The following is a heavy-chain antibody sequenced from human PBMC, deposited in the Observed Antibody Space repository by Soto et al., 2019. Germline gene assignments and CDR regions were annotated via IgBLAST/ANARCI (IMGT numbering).Heavy chain of an antibody. D-gene: IGHD2-15*01. CDR2: IYYSGST. CDR1: GGSISSSSYY. V-gene: IGHV4-39*01. J-gene: IGHJ5*02. CDR3: ARHEGAPPAGYCSGGSCYYWFDP. Sequence: QLQLQESGPGLVKPSETLSLTCTVSGGSISSSSYYWGWIRQPPGKGLEWIGSIYYSGSTYYNPSLKSRVTISVDTSKNQFSLKLSSVTAADTAVYYCARHEGAPPAGYCSGGSCYYWFDPWGQGTLVTVSS.